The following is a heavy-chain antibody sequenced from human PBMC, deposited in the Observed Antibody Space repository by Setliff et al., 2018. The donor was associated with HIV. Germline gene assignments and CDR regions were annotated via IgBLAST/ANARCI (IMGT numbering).Heavy chain of an antibody. J-gene: IGHJ3*02. CDR3: ARDGGLDANNAFDI. CDR2: IYYSGST. D-gene: IGHD3-16*01. CDR1: SGSISSNSYY. V-gene: IGHV4-39*07. Sequence: SSETLSLTCTVSSGSISSNSYYWGWICQPPGKGLEWIGSIYYSGSTYYNPSLKSRVTISVDTSKNQFSLKLSSVTAADTAVYYCARDGGLDANNAFDIWGQGTMVTVS.